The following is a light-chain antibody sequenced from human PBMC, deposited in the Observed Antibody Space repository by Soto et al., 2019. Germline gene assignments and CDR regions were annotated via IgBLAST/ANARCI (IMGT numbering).Light chain of an antibody. V-gene: IGKV3-11*01. Sequence: EIVLTQSPATLSLSPGERATLSCRASQSVSSYLAWYQQKPGQAPRLLIYDASNRATGIPARFSGSGSGTDVTLTISSLEPEDFAVDYCQQRSNLPPYTFGQVTNLEIK. CDR1: QSVSSY. CDR2: DAS. J-gene: IGKJ2*01. CDR3: QQRSNLPPYT.